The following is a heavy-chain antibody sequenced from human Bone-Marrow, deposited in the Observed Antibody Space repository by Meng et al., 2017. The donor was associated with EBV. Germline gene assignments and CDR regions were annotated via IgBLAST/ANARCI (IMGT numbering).Heavy chain of an antibody. CDR2: IYWDDDK. D-gene: IGHD4-17*01. J-gene: IGHJ4*02. CDR1: GSLFSISEVG. V-gene: IGHV2-5*02. Sequence: KYPGPPLSKPPHTPPPPCIFLGSLFSISEVGGGWIRQPPGKALEWLALIYWDDDKRYSPSLKSRLTITKDTSKNQVVLTMTNMDPVDTATYYCAHIDYGAIGDYWGQGTLVTVSS. CDR3: AHIDYGAIGDY.